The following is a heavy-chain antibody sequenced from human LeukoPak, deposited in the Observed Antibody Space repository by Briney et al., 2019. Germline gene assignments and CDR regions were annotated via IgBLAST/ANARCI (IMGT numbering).Heavy chain of an antibody. J-gene: IGHJ4*02. V-gene: IGHV4-61*02. Sequence: SETLSLTCTVSGASISSSSYYWGWIRQPAGKGLEWIGRIYTSGSTNYNPSLKSRVTMSVDTSKNQFSLKLSSVTAADTAVYYCAREDHSSGWYYFDYWGQGTLVTVSS. CDR3: AREDHSSGWYYFDY. CDR1: GASISSSSYY. CDR2: IYTSGST. D-gene: IGHD6-19*01.